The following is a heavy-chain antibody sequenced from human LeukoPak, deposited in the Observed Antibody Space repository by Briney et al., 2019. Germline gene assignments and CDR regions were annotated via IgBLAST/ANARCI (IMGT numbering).Heavy chain of an antibody. CDR2: ISSSSTYI. J-gene: IGHJ6*03. V-gene: IGHV3-21*01. Sequence: GGSLRLSCAASGFTFNSYSMNWVRQAPGKGLEWVSSISSSSTYIYYADSVKGRFTISRDNAKNSLYVQMNSLRAEDTAVYYCARYDCSRTSCTAPDYYYHYMDVWGKGTTVTVSS. D-gene: IGHD2-2*01. CDR1: GFTFNSYS. CDR3: ARYDCSRTSCTAPDYYYHYMDV.